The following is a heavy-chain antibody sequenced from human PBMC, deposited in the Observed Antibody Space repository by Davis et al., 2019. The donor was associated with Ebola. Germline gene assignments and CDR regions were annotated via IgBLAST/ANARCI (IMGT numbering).Heavy chain of an antibody. CDR3: ARPYDSSGYDAFDI. CDR2: ISYDGSNK. CDR1: GFTFSSYA. D-gene: IGHD3-22*01. Sequence: PGGSLRLSCAASGFTFSSYAMHWVRQAPGKGLEWVAVISYDGSNKYYADSVKGRFTISRDNSKNTLYLQMNSLRAEDTAVYYCARPYDSSGYDAFDIWGQGTMVTVSS. V-gene: IGHV3-30-3*01. J-gene: IGHJ3*02.